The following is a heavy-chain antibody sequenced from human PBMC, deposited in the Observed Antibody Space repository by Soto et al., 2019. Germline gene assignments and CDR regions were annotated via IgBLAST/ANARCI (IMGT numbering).Heavy chain of an antibody. CDR1: GFIFRNYA. V-gene: IGHV3-23*01. J-gene: IGHJ4*01. D-gene: IGHD3-22*01. CDR3: AKFGDYYYSLFDY. CDR2: ITLSGGSV. Sequence: GGSLRLSCAASGFIFRNYAMSWGRQAPGKGLEWVSVITLSGGSVYYADSVKGRFTVSRDNSQNTLYLQMNSLRAEDTAVYYCAKFGDYYYSLFDYWGQGTPVTVSP.